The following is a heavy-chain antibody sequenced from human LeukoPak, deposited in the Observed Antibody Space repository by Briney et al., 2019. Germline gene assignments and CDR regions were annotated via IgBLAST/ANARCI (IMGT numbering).Heavy chain of an antibody. J-gene: IGHJ2*01. V-gene: IGHV3-66*02. Sequence: PGGSLRLSCAASGFTVSSNYMSWVRQAPGKGLEWVSVVYSGGSTYYADSVKGRFTISRDNSKNTLYLQMNSLRAEDTAEYYCARDSSSSHWYFDLWGRGTLVTVSS. CDR1: GFTVSSNY. CDR2: VYSGGST. CDR3: ARDSSSSHWYFDL. D-gene: IGHD6-6*01.